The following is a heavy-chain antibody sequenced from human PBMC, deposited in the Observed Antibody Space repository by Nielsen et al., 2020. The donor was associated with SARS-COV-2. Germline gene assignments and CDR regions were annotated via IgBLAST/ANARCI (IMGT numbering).Heavy chain of an antibody. CDR3: ARGGGIGYCTNGVCYPAYNWFDP. CDR2: IYYSGST. V-gene: IGHV4-39*01. D-gene: IGHD2-8*01. J-gene: IGHJ5*02. Sequence: WIRQPPGKGLEWIGSIYYSGSTYYNPSLKSRVTISVDTSKNQFSLKLSSVTAADTAVYYCARGGGIGYCTNGVCYPAYNWFDPWGQGTLVTVSS.